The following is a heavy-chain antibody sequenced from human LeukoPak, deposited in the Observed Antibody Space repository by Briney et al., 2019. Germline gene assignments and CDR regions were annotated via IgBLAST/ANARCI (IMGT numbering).Heavy chain of an antibody. D-gene: IGHD2-2*01. Sequence: GGSLRLSCAASGFAFSSYGMHWVRQAPGKGLEWVAFIRYDGISKYYADSVKGRFTISRDNSKNTVYLQMNSLRAEDTALYYCAKEPSPDCSSTSCYWLWGQGTLVTVSS. CDR1: GFAFSSYG. V-gene: IGHV3-30*02. J-gene: IGHJ4*02. CDR3: AKEPSPDCSSTSCYWL. CDR2: IRYDGISK.